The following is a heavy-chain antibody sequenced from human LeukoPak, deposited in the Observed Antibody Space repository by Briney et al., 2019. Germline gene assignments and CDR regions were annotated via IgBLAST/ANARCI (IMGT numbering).Heavy chain of an antibody. CDR1: GGSMSSYY. CDR2: IYYSGST. D-gene: IGHD1-26*01. J-gene: IGHJ3*02. CDR3: ARARGGYYDDAFDI. V-gene: IGHV4-59*01. Sequence: KSSETLSLTCTVSGGSMSSYYWSWIRQPPGKGLEWIGYIYYSGSTNYNPSLKSRVTISVDKSKNQFSLKLSSVTAADTAVYYCARARGGYYDDAFDIWGQGTMVTVSS.